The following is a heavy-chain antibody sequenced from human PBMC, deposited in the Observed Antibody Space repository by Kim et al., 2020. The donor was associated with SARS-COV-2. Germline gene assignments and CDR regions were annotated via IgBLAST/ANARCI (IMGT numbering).Heavy chain of an antibody. D-gene: IGHD3-10*01. J-gene: IGHJ6*02. Sequence: GGSLRLSCTASGFTFSSYGMNWVRQAPGKGLEWVSVIYTGAVSTYYADSVKGRFTISRDDSKNTLYLQMNSLRAEDTAVYYCAKDSGGGDYDYYGMDVWG. CDR2: IYTGAVST. V-gene: IGHV3-23*03. CDR1: GFTFSSYG. CDR3: AKDSGGGDYDYYGMDV.